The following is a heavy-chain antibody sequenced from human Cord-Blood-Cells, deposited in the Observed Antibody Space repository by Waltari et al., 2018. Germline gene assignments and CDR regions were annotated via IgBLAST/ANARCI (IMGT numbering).Heavy chain of an antibody. CDR1: EFGTSSLA. Sequence: EVHLLHSGGGFVQAGGALGRSCADVEFGTSSLAMSWVGQVPGKGLAGVSAISGSGGSTYYADSVKGRFTISRDNSKNTLYLQMNSLRAEDTAVYYCAKTGHYDFWSGYYYYYYYMDVWGKGTTVTVSS. D-gene: IGHD3-3*01. J-gene: IGHJ6*03. CDR2: ISGSGGST. CDR3: AKTGHYDFWSGYYYYYYYMDV. V-gene: IGHV3-23*01.